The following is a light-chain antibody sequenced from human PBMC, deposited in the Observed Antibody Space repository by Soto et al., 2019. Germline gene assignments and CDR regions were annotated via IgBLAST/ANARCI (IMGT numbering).Light chain of an antibody. Sequence: QSVLTQPRSVSGSPGQSVTISCTGTSSDVGGYNHVSWYQQHPGKAPKLMISGVTKRPSGVPDRFSGSKSGHTASLTISGLQAEDEADYYCCSYAGSIYVFGTGTKVTVL. V-gene: IGLV2-11*01. J-gene: IGLJ1*01. CDR1: SSDVGGYNH. CDR2: GVT. CDR3: CSYAGSIYV.